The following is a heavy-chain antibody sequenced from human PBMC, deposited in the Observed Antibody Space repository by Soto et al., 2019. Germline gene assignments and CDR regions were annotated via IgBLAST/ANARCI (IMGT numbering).Heavy chain of an antibody. CDR1: GFIFSSYA. D-gene: IGHD2-15*01. J-gene: IGHJ4*02. CDR3: AKGTDIVVVVAATLPYFDY. V-gene: IGHV3-23*01. CDR2: ISGSGGST. Sequence: EVQLLESGGGLVQPGGSLRLSCAASGFIFSSYAMSWVRQAPGKGLEWVSAISGSGGSTYYADSVKGRFTISRDNSKNTLYLQMNSLRAEDTAVYYCAKGTDIVVVVAATLPYFDYWGQGTLVTVSS.